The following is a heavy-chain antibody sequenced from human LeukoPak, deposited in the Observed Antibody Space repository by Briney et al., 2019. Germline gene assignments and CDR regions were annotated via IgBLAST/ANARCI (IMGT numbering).Heavy chain of an antibody. V-gene: IGHV3-48*03. Sequence: GGSLRLSCAASGFDLNTYEMNWVRQAPGKGPEWIADITISGHTKNYADSVKGRFTISRDNAGTSLYLQMNSLRVEDTGVYYCARGDPHADLWGQGTLVTVSS. CDR3: ARGDPHADL. J-gene: IGHJ5*02. CDR1: GFDLNTYE. CDR2: ITISGHTK.